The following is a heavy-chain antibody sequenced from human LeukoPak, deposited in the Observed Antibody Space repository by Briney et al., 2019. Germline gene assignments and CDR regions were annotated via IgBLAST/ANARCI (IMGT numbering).Heavy chain of an antibody. CDR1: GSSIRSSSYH. Sequence: PSETLSLTCTVSGSSIRSSSYHWGWVRQPPGKGLEWIGNIHYSGSTSYNPSLKSRVTLSVDTSKNQFSLKLSSVTAADTAVFYCARGVDCSSTSCPYNWFDPWGQGTLVTVSS. J-gene: IGHJ5*02. CDR2: IHYSGST. CDR3: ARGVDCSSTSCPYNWFDP. D-gene: IGHD2-2*01. V-gene: IGHV4-39*01.